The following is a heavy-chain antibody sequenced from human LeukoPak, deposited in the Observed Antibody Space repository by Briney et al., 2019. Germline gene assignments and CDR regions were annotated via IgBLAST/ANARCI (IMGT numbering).Heavy chain of an antibody. V-gene: IGHV3-66*02. CDR3: ATSYYDFWSGYSPSDY. CDR2: IYSGGST. Sequence: GGSLRLSCAASGFTFYNYAMSWVRQAPGKGLEWVSVIYSGGSTYYADSVKGRFTISRDNSKNTLYLQMNSMRAEDTAVYYCATSYYDFWSGYSPSDYWGQGTLVTVSS. J-gene: IGHJ4*02. CDR1: GFTFYNYA. D-gene: IGHD3-3*01.